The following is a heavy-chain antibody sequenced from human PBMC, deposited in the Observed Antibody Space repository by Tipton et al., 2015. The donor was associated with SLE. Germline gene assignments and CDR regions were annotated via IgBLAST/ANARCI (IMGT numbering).Heavy chain of an antibody. CDR1: GGSISSSSFY. V-gene: IGHV4-39*07. CDR3: ARQVYGDGDAFDV. D-gene: IGHD4-17*01. Sequence: TLSLTCTVSGGSISSSSFYWGWIRQPPGKGLEWIGSFYYGKSTFYNPSLKSRVTISVDTSKNQFSLKLSSVAAADTAVYYCARQVYGDGDAFDVWGQGTKVSVSS. J-gene: IGHJ3*01. CDR2: FYYGKST.